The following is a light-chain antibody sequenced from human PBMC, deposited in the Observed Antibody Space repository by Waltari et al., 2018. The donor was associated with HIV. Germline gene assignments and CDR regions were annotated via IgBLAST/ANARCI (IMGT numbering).Light chain of an antibody. V-gene: IGLV2-14*01. CDR3: AAWDDSLNGVL. J-gene: IGLJ2*01. CDR1: SSDVGGYNY. CDR2: EVS. Sequence: QSALTQPASVSGSPGQSITISCTGTSSDVGGYNYVSWYQQHPGKAPKLMIYEVSNRPSGGSNRFAGSKSGTSASLAISGLQSDDEADYYCAAWDDSLNGVLFGGGTKLTVL.